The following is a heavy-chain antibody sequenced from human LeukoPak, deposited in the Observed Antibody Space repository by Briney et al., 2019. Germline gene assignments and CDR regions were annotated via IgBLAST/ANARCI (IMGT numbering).Heavy chain of an antibody. CDR1: GGSITSYY. D-gene: IGHD6-13*01. V-gene: IGHV4-4*07. J-gene: IGHJ3*02. CDR3: ARDSIAAAGWAFDI. CDR2: IYTSGST. Sequence: SQTLSLTCTGPGGSITSYYWSWIRQPAGKGLEWLGRIYTSGSTNYNPSLKSRVTMSVDTSKNQFSLKLSSVTAADTAVYYCARDSIAAAGWAFDIWGQGTMVTVSS.